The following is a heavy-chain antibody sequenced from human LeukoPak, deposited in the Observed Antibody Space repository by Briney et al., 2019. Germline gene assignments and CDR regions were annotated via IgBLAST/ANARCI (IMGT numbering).Heavy chain of an antibody. J-gene: IGHJ4*02. CDR1: GDSIRSYY. Sequence: KPSETLSLTCTVSGDSIRSYYWSWIRQPPGKGLEWIGYIYYSGSTNYNPTPKSRVTISVDTSKNQFSLKLSSVTAADTAVYYCARGNYYDSPYDYWGQGTLVTVSS. CDR2: IYYSGST. V-gene: IGHV4-59*01. CDR3: ARGNYYDSPYDY. D-gene: IGHD3-22*01.